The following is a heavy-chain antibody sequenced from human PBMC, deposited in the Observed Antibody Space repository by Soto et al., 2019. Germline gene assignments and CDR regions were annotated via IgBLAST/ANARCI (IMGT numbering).Heavy chain of an antibody. CDR1: GGSISSFY. J-gene: IGHJ6*02. CDR3: ARVLRYFDWLSTHLGVYYYYGMDG. CDR2: IYYSGST. Sequence: PSETLSLTCTVSGGSISSFYWSWIRQPPGKGLEWIGYIYYSGSTNYNPSLKSRVTISVDTSKNQFSLKLSSVTAADTAVYYCARVLRYFDWLSTHLGVYYYYGMDGWGQGTTVTVSS. D-gene: IGHD3-9*01. V-gene: IGHV4-59*08.